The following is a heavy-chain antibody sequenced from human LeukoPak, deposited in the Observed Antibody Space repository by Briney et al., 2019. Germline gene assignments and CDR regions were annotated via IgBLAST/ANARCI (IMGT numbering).Heavy chain of an antibody. CDR1: GYIFTNYG. D-gene: IGHD3-3*01. V-gene: IGHV1-18*01. CDR3: ARHRTGVVILWDFDY. CDR2: IATYNDNT. J-gene: IGHJ4*02. Sequence: ASVKVSCKASGYIFTNYGISWVRQAPGQGLEWMGRIATYNDNTKYAQKFQGRVTMTTDTSTSTAYMEVRSLTSDDTALYYCARHRTGVVILWDFDYWGQGTLVTVSS.